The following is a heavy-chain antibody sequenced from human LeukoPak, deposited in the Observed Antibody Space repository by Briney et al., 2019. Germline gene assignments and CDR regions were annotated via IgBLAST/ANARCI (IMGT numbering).Heavy chain of an antibody. D-gene: IGHD2-2*01. CDR1: GFTFSSYG. CDR2: IWYDGSNK. J-gene: IGHJ4*02. V-gene: IGHV3-33*01. CDR3: ARDMGVPAALDY. Sequence: GRSLRLSCAASGFTFSSYGMHWVRQAPGKGLEWVAVIWYDGSNKYYADSVKGRFTVSRDNSKNTLYLQMNSLRAEDTAVYYCARDMGVPAALDYWGQGTLVTVSS.